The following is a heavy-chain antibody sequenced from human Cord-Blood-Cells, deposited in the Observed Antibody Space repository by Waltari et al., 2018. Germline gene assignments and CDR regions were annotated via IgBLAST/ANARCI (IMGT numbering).Heavy chain of an antibody. D-gene: IGHD3-22*01. CDR1: GFTVSSNY. CDR3: TTDGYDSSGYSY. Sequence: EVQLVESGGGLIQPGGSLRLSCAASGFTVSSNYMSWVRQAPGKGLEWVSVIYSGGSTYYADSVKGRFTISRDNSKNTLYLQMNSLKTEDTAVYYCTTDGYDSSGYSYWGQGTLVTVSS. CDR2: IYSGGST. V-gene: IGHV3-53*01. J-gene: IGHJ4*02.